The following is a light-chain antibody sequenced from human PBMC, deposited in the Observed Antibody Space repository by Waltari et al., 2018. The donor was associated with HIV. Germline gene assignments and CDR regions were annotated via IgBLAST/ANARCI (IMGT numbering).Light chain of an antibody. V-gene: IGKV1-27*01. Sequence: DIQMTQSPSYLSASVGDRGTITGRASQGLSSYLDWYQQKPGKAPKLLIYGASTLQSGVPSRFSGSESATDCTLTIICLQPEDFATYYCLNYYSATLTFGGGTKVEI. CDR1: QGLSSY. CDR3: LNYYSATLT. CDR2: GAS. J-gene: IGKJ4*02.